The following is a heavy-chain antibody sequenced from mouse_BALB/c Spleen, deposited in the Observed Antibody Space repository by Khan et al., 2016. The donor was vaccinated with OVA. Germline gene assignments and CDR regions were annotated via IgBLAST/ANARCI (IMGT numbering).Heavy chain of an antibody. V-gene: IGHV1S132*01. J-gene: IGHJ2*01. CDR2: IYPGTNNT. Sequence: QVQLQQSGAELVRPGASVKLSCKTSGYIFTSYWIHWVKQRSGQGLEWIARIYPGTNNTYYNENLKDRATLTADKSSSTAYMQLNSLKSEDSAVYFCAREEALDYFDYWGQGTTLTVSS. D-gene: IGHD3-2*02. CDR1: GYIFTSYW. CDR3: AREEALDYFDY.